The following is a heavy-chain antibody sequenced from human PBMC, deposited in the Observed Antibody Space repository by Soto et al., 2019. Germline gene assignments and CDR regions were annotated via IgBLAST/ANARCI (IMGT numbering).Heavy chain of an antibody. CDR2: ISGSGGST. CDR1: GFTFSSYA. CDR3: ASIEDYCDSSGYYSPFDY. D-gene: IGHD3-22*01. J-gene: IGHJ4*02. Sequence: PGGSLRLSCAASGFTFSSYAMSWVRQAPGKGLEWVSAISGSGGSTYYADSVKGRFTISRDNSKNTLYLQMNSLRAEDTAVYYCASIEDYCDSSGYYSPFDYWGQGTLVTVSS. V-gene: IGHV3-23*01.